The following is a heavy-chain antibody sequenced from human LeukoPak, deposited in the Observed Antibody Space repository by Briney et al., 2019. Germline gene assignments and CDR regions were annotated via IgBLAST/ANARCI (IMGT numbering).Heavy chain of an antibody. Sequence: PRGSLRLSCAASGFTFSSYSMNWVRQAPGKGLEWVSYISSSSSTIYYADSVKGRFTISRDNAKNSLYLQMNSLRAEDTAVYYCARDPLLLWFGEALVRTPNYFDYWGQGTLVTVSS. CDR3: ARDPLLLWFGEALVRTPNYFDY. CDR2: ISSSSSTI. D-gene: IGHD3-10*01. CDR1: GFTFSSYS. J-gene: IGHJ4*02. V-gene: IGHV3-48*01.